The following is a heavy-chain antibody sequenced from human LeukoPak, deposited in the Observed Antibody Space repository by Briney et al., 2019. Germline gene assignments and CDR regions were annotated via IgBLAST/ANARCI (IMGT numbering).Heavy chain of an antibody. Sequence: GGSLRLSCAASGFTFSDYYMSWIRQAPGKGLEWVSYISKSSSSTNYADSVKGRFSISRDNAKNSLYLQLNSLTVEGTAVYYCARVRSSGSPLDYWGQGTLVTVSS. CDR3: ARVRSSGSPLDY. D-gene: IGHD3-10*01. CDR1: GFTFSDYY. J-gene: IGHJ4*02. CDR2: ISKSSSST. V-gene: IGHV3-11*05.